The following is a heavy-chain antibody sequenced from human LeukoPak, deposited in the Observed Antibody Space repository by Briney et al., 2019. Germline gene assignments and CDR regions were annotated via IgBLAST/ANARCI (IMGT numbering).Heavy chain of an antibody. CDR2: MNPNSGNT. CDR3: ARAGAAARSYYGY. CDR1: GYTLTSYG. D-gene: IGHD6-13*01. V-gene: IGHV1-8*01. J-gene: IGHJ4*02. Sequence: ASVKVSCKASGYTLTSYGINWMRQAPGQGLEWMGWMNPNSGNTGYAQKFQGRVTMTRNTSISTAYMELSSLRSEDTAVYYCARAGAAARSYYGYWGQGTLVTVSS.